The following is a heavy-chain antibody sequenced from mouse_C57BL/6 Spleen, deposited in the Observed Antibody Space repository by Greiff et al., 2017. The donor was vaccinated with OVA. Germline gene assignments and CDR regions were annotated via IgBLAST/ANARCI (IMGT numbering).Heavy chain of an antibody. CDR3: ARNSNYYAWFPY. CDR1: GYTFTSYW. D-gene: IGHD2-5*01. CDR2: IDPSDSYT. Sequence: VQLQQPGAELVMPGASVKLSCKASGYTFTSYWMHWVKQRPGQGLEWIGEIDPSDSYTNYNQKFKGKSTLTVDKSSSTAYMQLSSLTSEDSAVYYCARNSNYYAWFPYWGQGTLVTVSA. V-gene: IGHV1-69*01. J-gene: IGHJ3*01.